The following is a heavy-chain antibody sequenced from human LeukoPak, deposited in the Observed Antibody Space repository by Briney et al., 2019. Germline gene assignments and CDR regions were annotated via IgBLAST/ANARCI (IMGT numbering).Heavy chain of an antibody. CDR3: ARDGTLSSTRFDY. V-gene: IGHV4-4*07. Sequence: PSETLSLTCTVSGGSISSYYWSWIRQPAGKGLEWIGRIYISGSTNYNPSLKSRATMPVDTPKNQFTLKLSSVTAADTAVYYCARDGTLSSTRFDYWGQGTLVTVSS. J-gene: IGHJ4*02. CDR1: GGSISSYY. D-gene: IGHD2-2*01. CDR2: IYISGST.